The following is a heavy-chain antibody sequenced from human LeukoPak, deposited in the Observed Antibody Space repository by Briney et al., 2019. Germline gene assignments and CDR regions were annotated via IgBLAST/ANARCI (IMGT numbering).Heavy chain of an antibody. Sequence: SETLSLTCTVSGGSISSYYWSWIRQPAGKGLEWIGRIYTSGSTNYNPSLKSRVTMSVDTSKNQFSLKLSSVTAADTAVYYCARELPGYSSSWPKYYFDYWGQGTLVTVSS. D-gene: IGHD6-13*01. J-gene: IGHJ4*02. V-gene: IGHV4-4*07. CDR3: ARELPGYSSSWPKYYFDY. CDR1: GGSISSYY. CDR2: IYTSGST.